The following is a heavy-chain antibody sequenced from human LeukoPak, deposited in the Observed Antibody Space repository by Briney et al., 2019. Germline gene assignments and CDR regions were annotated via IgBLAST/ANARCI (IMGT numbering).Heavy chain of an antibody. J-gene: IGHJ4*02. CDR1: GYSFSIYG. V-gene: IGHV1-18*01. Sequence: ASVKVSCKASGYSFSIYGITWARQAPGQGLEYLGWISASDGTTNYAQKVQDRVTMTTDTSTSTAYLELRSLRSEDTAACYCARCGAAVTTHFSHWGQGTLVTVSS. CDR3: ARCGAAVTTHFSH. CDR2: ISASDGTT. D-gene: IGHD4-17*01.